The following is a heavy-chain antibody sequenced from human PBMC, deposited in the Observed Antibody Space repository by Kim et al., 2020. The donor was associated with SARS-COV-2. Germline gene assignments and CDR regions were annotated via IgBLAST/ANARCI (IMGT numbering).Heavy chain of an antibody. V-gene: IGHV3-23*01. CDR2: ITPNAVTT. J-gene: IGHJ4*01. D-gene: IGHD2-8*01. Sequence: GGSLRLSCVGSAFTFSAYPMSWVRQAPGRGLEWVSAITPNAVTTYYADSVKGRFTLSRDDSQSTLYLQMNNPTADDTAVSYCAKDTRRNGDYFD. CDR3: AKDTRRNGDYFD. CDR1: AFTFSAYP.